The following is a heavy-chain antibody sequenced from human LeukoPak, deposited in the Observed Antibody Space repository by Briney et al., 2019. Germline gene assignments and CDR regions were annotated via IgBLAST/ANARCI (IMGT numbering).Heavy chain of an antibody. D-gene: IGHD3-10*01. CDR2: ILPIFGKA. Sequence: GPSVKLSCNASGGTFSSYANRWVRQPPGQGLEWMGGILPIFGKANLAQKFQGRVTISTDQSKSTAYMELSSLRSEGPGVFYRGRGQSPIYCGCFDYWGQGPLVTVSS. CDR1: GGTFSSYA. CDR3: GRGQSPIYCGCFDY. V-gene: IGHV1-69*05. J-gene: IGHJ4*02.